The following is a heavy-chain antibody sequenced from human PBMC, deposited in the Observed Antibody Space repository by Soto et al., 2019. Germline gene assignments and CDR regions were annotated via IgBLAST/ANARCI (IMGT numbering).Heavy chain of an antibody. D-gene: IGHD3-3*01. CDR3: ARAYYDFWSGYLNWFDP. J-gene: IGHJ5*02. V-gene: IGHV4-59*01. CDR2: IYYGGST. Sequence: SETLSLTCTVSGGSISSYYWSWIRQPPGKGLEWIGYIYYGGSTNYNPSLKSRVTISVDTSKNQFSLKLSSVTAADTAVYHCARAYYDFWSGYLNWFDPWGQGTLVTVSS. CDR1: GGSISSYY.